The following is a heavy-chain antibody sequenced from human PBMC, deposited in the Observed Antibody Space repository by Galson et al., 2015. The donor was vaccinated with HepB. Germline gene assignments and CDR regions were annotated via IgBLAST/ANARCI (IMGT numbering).Heavy chain of an antibody. Sequence: SLRLSCAASGFTFSNYWMSWVRQAPGKGLEWVANIKQDGSEKYYVDSVKGRFTISRDNAKNSLYLQMDSLRAEDTAVYYCARSFTVTTTTFDYWGQGTLATVSS. CDR3: ARSFTVTTTTFDY. CDR2: IKQDGSEK. J-gene: IGHJ4*02. D-gene: IGHD4-17*01. CDR1: GFTFSNYW. V-gene: IGHV3-7*01.